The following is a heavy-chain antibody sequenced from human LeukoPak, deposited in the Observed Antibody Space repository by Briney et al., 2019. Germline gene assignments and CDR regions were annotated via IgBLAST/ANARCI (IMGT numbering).Heavy chain of an antibody. CDR3: ARDRQERELAHYYYYGMDV. D-gene: IGHD1-26*01. J-gene: IGHJ6*02. V-gene: IGHV4-31*03. CDR2: IYYSGST. Sequence: SETLSLTCTVSSGSISSGGYYWSWIRQHPGKGLEWSGYIYYSGSTSYNPSLKSRVTISVDTSKNQFSLKLSSVTAADTAVYYCARDRQERELAHYYYYGMDVWGQGTTVTVSS. CDR1: SGSISSGGYY.